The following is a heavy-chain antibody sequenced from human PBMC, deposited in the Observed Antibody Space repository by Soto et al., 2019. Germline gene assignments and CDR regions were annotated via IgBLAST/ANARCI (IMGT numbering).Heavy chain of an antibody. D-gene: IGHD3-3*01. CDR3: ARHDTPRFLEWLSYYYGMDV. CDR2: IYPGDSDT. Sequence: GESLKISCKGSGYSFTSYWIGWVRQMPGKGLEWMGIIYPGDSDTRYSPSFQGQVTISADKSISTAYLQWSSLKASDTAMYYCARHDTPRFLEWLSYYYGMDVWGQGTTVTVSS. J-gene: IGHJ6*02. V-gene: IGHV5-51*01. CDR1: GYSFTSYW.